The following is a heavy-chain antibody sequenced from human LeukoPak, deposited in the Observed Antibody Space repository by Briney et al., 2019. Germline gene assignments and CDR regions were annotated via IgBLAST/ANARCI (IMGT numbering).Heavy chain of an antibody. CDR2: INHSGST. CDR3: AGYCSGGSCYRHFDY. V-gene: IGHV4-34*01. J-gene: IGHJ4*02. Sequence: IPSETLSLTCAVYGGSFSGYYWSWIRQPPGKGLEWIGEINHSGSTNYNPSLKSRVTISVDTSKNQFSLKLSSVTAADTAVYYCAGYCSGGSCYRHFDYWGQGTLVTVSS. D-gene: IGHD2-15*01. CDR1: GGSFSGYY.